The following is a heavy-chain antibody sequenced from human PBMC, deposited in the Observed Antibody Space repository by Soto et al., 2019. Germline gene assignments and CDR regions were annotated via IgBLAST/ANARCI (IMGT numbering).Heavy chain of an antibody. CDR2: ITRTTDGGTT. D-gene: IGHD3-16*01. CDR3: STGLGTYYSRFDY. CDR1: GFAFTNAG. J-gene: IGHJ4*02. Sequence: PGGSLRLSCAASGFAFTNAGMNWVRQAPGKGLEWVGRITRTTDGGTTDYAAPVKGRFTISRDDSKNTLYLQMNSLRTEDTAVYYCSTGLGTYYSRFDYWGLGTLVTVSS. V-gene: IGHV3-15*07.